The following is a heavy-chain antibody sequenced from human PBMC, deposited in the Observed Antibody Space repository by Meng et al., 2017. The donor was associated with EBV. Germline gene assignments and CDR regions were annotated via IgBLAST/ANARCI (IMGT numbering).Heavy chain of an antibody. D-gene: IGHD6-13*01. CDR1: GYTFTGYY. J-gene: IGHJ5*02. CDR2: INPNSGGT. Sequence: QGQRGHSGAGVKKPGASGKVSCKASGYTFTGYYMHWVRQAPGQGLEWMGRINPNSGGTNYAQKFQGRVTMTRDTSISTAYMELSRLRSDDTAVYYCAKGADLAAAGTFWFDPWGQGTLVTVSS. CDR3: AKGADLAAAGTFWFDP. V-gene: IGHV1-2*06.